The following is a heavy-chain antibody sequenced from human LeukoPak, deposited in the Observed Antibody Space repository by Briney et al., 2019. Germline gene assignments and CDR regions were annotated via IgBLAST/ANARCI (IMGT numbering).Heavy chain of an antibody. V-gene: IGHV3-30*02. Sequence: PGGSLRLSCAASGFSFNTYGMHWVRQAPGKGLEWVAFIQYDGNNEFYADSVKGRFTISRDNSKNTLYLQMNSLRAEDTAVYYCARDPQDPYSSSWYGGNWFDPWGQGTLVTVSS. CDR3: ARDPQDPYSSSWYGGNWFDP. J-gene: IGHJ5*02. CDR1: GFSFNTYG. D-gene: IGHD6-13*01. CDR2: IQYDGNNE.